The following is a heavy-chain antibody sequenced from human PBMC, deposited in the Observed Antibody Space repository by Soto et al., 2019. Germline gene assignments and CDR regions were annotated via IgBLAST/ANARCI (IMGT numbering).Heavy chain of an antibody. V-gene: IGHV1-18*04. CDR2: ISAYNGNT. J-gene: IGHJ6*02. Sequence: ASVKVSCKASGYTFTSYGISWVRQAPGQGLEWMGWISAYNGNTNYAQKLQGRVTMTTDTSTSTAYMELRSLRSDDTAVYYCARSRGYCSGGSCYVAVNYYGMDVWGQGTTVTVSS. CDR1: GYTFTSYG. CDR3: ARSRGYCSGGSCYVAVNYYGMDV. D-gene: IGHD2-15*01.